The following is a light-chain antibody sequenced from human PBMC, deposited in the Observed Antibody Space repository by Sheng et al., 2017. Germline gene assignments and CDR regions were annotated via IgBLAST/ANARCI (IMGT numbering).Light chain of an antibody. J-gene: IGLJ1*01. V-gene: IGLV2-23*02. CDR2: QVT. Sequence: QSALTQPASVSGSPGQSITIPCTGTSNDVGSYDLVSWYQQHPGKAPRLMIFQVTEWPSGVSYRFSGSKSGDTASLTISGLQTEDEATYYCFSYAGDFTYVFGSGTTVTIL. CDR3: FSYAGDFTYV. CDR1: SNDVGSYDL.